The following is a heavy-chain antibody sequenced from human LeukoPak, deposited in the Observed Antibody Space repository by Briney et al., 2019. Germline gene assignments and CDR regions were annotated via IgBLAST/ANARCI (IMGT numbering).Heavy chain of an antibody. V-gene: IGHV6-1*01. CDR1: GDSVSSKSAA. J-gene: IGHJ4*02. CDR2: TYYRSKWYN. D-gene: IGHD3-22*01. Sequence: SQTLSLTCAISGDSVSSKSAAWNWIRQSPSRGLEWLGRTYYRSKWYNDYAVSVKSRITINPDTSKNQFSLQLNSVTPEDTAVYYCARVGPRTYDSSGYFDYWGQGTLVTVSS. CDR3: ARVGPRTYDSSGYFDY.